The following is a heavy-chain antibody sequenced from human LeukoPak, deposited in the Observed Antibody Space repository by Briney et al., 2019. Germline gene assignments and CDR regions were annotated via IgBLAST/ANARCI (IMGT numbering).Heavy chain of an antibody. CDR3: ARARKGYYFDH. Sequence: GGPLRLSCGASVYPFRDNHMLWIRQAPGKALEWVSYITKTGSATYYADPVKGRFTISRDNAKNSLFLQMNSLRADYTAVYYCARARKGYYFDHWGQGTLVTVSS. J-gene: IGHJ4*02. D-gene: IGHD1-14*01. V-gene: IGHV3-11*04. CDR1: VYPFRDNH. CDR2: ITKTGSAT.